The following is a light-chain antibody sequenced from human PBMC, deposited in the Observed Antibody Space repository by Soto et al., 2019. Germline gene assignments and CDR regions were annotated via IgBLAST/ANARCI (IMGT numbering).Light chain of an antibody. V-gene: IGLV1-40*01. J-gene: IGLJ1*01. CDR2: ASN. Sequence: QSVLTQPPSVSGAPGQRGTISCTGSTSNIGAPYDVYWYQQLPGTAPKLLIYASNNRPSGVPDRFSGSKTGTSASLAITGLQAEDEGDYYCQSFDSSLSGSYVFGTGTKLTVL. CDR3: QSFDSSLSGSYV. CDR1: TSNIGAPYD.